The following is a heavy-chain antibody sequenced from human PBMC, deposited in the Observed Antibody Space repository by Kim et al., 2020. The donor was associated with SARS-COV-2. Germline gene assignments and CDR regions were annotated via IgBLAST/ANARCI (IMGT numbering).Heavy chain of an antibody. CDR1: GFTFSSYD. J-gene: IGHJ4*02. V-gene: IGHV3-13*04. D-gene: IGHD6-13*01. CDR2: IGTAGDT. Sequence: GGSLRLSCAASGFTFSSYDMHWVRQATGKGLEWVSAIGTAGDTYYPGSVKGRFTISRENAKNSLYLQMNSLRAGDTAVYYCARGGGQQLADGSYDYWGQGTLVTVSS. CDR3: ARGGGQQLADGSYDY.